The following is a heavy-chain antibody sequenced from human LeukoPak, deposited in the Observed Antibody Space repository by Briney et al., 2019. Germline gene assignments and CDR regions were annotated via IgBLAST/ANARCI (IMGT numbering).Heavy chain of an antibody. J-gene: IGHJ4*02. Sequence: GGSLRLSCAASGFPFADYPLHWVRQAPGKGLEWVTYLSYDGVNAYYVDSVKGRFTISRDNSKNTLYLQMNSLRAEDTAVYYCAKGIVRSGYYYDLGFLSLWGQGTLVTVSS. CDR1: GFPFADYP. CDR3: AKGIVRSGYYYDLGFLSL. CDR2: LSYDGVNA. D-gene: IGHD3-22*01. V-gene: IGHV3-30-3*01.